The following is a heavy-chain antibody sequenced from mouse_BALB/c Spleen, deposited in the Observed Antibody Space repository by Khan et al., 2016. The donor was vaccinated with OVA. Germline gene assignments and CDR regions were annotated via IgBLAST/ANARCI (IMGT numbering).Heavy chain of an antibody. CDR3: AGGGGGDRFAY. V-gene: IGHV1S137*01. CDR1: GYTFTDFP. Sequence: QMQLEESGAELVRPGVSLKISCKGSGYTFTDFPMHWVKQSHAKNLEWIGVVSTNYGDATYNQKFTGKATMTVDKSSSTAYMELARLTSEDSAIFNCAGGGGGDRFAYWGQGTLVTVSA. J-gene: IGHJ3*01. CDR2: VSTNYGDA.